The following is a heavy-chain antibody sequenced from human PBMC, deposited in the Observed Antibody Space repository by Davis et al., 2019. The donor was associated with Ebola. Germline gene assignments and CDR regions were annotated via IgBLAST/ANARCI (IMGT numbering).Heavy chain of an antibody. Sequence: GESLKISCAASGFSFSSHVMRWVSQAPGKGLEWVSTISGTGDSTDYADSVKGRFTISRDNSKNTLYLQMNSLRADDTAIYYCSKRIKAGAGAPSDYWGQGTLVTVSS. CDR2: ISGTGDST. V-gene: IGHV3-23*01. J-gene: IGHJ4*02. CDR1: GFSFSSHV. CDR3: SKRIKAGAGAPSDY. D-gene: IGHD6-13*01.